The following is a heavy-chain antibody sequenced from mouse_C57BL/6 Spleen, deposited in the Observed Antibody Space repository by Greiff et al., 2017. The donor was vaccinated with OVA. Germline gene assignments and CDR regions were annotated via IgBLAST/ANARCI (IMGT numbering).Heavy chain of an antibody. D-gene: IGHD1-1*01. CDR3: AREGTTVL. Sequence: QVQLQQPGAELVKPGASVTMSCKASGYTFTSYWFTWVKQRPGQGLVWIGDIYPGSGSTNYNEKFKSKATLTVDTSSSTAYMQLSSLTSEDAAVYYCAREGTTVLWGKGTTLTVSS. V-gene: IGHV1-55*01. J-gene: IGHJ2*01. CDR2: IYPGSGST. CDR1: GYTFTSYW.